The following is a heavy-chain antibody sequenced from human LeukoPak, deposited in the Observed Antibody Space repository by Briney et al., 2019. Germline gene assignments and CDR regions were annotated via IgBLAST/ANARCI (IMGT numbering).Heavy chain of an antibody. CDR1: GFTFSSYW. CDR3: ARGLGIRGDY. D-gene: IGHD3-10*01. CDR2: INSDGSST. J-gene: IGHJ4*02. Sequence: GVPLRLSCAAYGFTFSSYWMHRVPQTPGKGLVWVSRINSDGSSTSYADSVKGRFTISRDNAKNTLYLQMNSLRAEDTAVYYCARGLGIRGDYWGQGTLVTVSS. V-gene: IGHV3-74*01.